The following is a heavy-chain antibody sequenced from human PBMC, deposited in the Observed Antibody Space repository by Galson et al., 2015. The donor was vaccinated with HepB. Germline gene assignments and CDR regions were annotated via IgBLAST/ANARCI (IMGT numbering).Heavy chain of an antibody. Sequence: SVKVSCKASGYTFTSYAMHWVRQAPGQRLEWMGWINAGNGNTKYSQKFQGRVTITRDTSASTAYMELSSLRSEDTAVYYCARGLDSGYDFPLDYWGQGTLVTVSS. CDR2: INAGNGNT. CDR1: GYTFTSYA. D-gene: IGHD5-12*01. CDR3: ARGLDSGYDFPLDY. J-gene: IGHJ4*02. V-gene: IGHV1-3*01.